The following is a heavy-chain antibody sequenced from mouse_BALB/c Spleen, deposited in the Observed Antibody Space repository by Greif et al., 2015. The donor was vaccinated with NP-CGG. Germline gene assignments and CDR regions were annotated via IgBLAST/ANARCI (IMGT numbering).Heavy chain of an antibody. D-gene: IGHD2-14*01. V-gene: IGHV1-7*01. J-gene: IGHJ4*01. CDR3: ARVTYHRSYYAMDY. CDR2: INPSTGYT. Sequence: QVHVKQSGAELAKPGASVKMSCKASGYTFTSYWMHWVKQRPGQGLEWIGYINPSTGYTEYNQKFKDKATLTADKSSSTAYMQLSSLTSEDSAVYYCARVTYHRSYYAMDYWGQGTSVTVSS. CDR1: GYTFTSYW.